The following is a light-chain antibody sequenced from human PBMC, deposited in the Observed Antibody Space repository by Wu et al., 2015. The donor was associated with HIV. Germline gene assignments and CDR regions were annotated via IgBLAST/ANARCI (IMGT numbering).Light chain of an antibody. Sequence: EIVLTQSPGTLSLSPGERATLSCRASQSVSSSYLAWYQQKPGQSPRLLISGASTRATGIPGRFTGSGSGTDFTLTISSLQSEDFGVYYCQQYNYWPTFGRGTKVEIK. CDR3: QQYNYWPT. CDR1: QSVSSSY. J-gene: IGKJ4*01. CDR2: GAS. V-gene: IGKV3-15*01.